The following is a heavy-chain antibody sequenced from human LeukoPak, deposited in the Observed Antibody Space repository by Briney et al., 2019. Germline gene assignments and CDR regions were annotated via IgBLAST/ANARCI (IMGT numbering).Heavy chain of an antibody. J-gene: IGHJ4*02. D-gene: IGHD3-9*01. Sequence: PGGSLRLSCAASGFTFSSFLMHWVRQAPGKGLVWVSLINNDGSATMYADSVKGRFTISRDNAKNTLYLQMNSLRAEDTAVYFCAKDLTGSIDYWGQGTLVTVSS. V-gene: IGHV3-74*03. CDR3: AKDLTGSIDY. CDR2: INNDGSAT. CDR1: GFTFSSFL.